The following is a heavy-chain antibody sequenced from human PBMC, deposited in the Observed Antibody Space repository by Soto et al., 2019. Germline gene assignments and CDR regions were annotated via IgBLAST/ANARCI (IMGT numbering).Heavy chain of an antibody. V-gene: IGHV3-30*18. J-gene: IGHJ4*02. CDR3: AKVSRQLSTRGDSDY. Sequence: QVQLVESGGGVVQPGRSLRLSCAASGFTFSSYGMHWVRQAPGKGLEWVAVISYDGSNKYYADSVKGRFTISRDNSKNTLYLQMNSLRAEDTAVYYCAKVSRQLSTRGDSDYWGQGTLVTVSS. D-gene: IGHD5-18*01. CDR2: ISYDGSNK. CDR1: GFTFSSYG.